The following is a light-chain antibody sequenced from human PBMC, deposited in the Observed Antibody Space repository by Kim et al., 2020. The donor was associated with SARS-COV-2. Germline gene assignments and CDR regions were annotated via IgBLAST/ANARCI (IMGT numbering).Light chain of an antibody. J-gene: IGLJ3*02. CDR1: SGHSSYA. CDR3: QTWGAGMGV. V-gene: IGLV4-69*01. Sequence: QLVLTQSPSASASLGASVKLTCTLSSGHSSYAIAWHQQQPEKGPRYLMKVNSDGSHSKGDGIPDRFSGSSSGAEHYLTISSLQSEDEADYYCQTWGAGMGVFGGGTQLTVL. CDR2: VNSDGSH.